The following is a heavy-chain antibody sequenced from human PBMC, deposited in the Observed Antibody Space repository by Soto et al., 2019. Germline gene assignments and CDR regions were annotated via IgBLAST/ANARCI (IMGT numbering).Heavy chain of an antibody. CDR1: GFTFSSYG. Sequence: GGSLRLSCAASGFTFSSYGMHWVRQAPGKGLEWVAVIWYDGSNKYYADSVKGRFTISRDNSKNTLYLQMNSLRAEDTAVYYCARDGPGDSSCYYPVGSDYWGQGTLVTVSS. CDR3: ARDGPGDSSCYYPVGSDY. J-gene: IGHJ4*02. V-gene: IGHV3-33*01. CDR2: IWYDGSNK. D-gene: IGHD3-22*01.